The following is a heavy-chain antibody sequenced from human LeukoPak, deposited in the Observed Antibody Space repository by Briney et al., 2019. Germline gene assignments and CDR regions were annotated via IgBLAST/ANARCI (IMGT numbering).Heavy chain of an antibody. CDR2: IYYSGST. D-gene: IGHD6-6*01. Sequence: SETLSLTCTVSGGSISSYYWSWIRQPPGKGLEWIGYIYYSGSTNYNPSLKSRVTISVDTSKNQFSLKLSSVTAADTAVYYCAREKHSSSNYFDYWGQGTLVTVSS. V-gene: IGHV4-59*01. CDR3: AREKHSSSNYFDY. J-gene: IGHJ4*02. CDR1: GGSISSYY.